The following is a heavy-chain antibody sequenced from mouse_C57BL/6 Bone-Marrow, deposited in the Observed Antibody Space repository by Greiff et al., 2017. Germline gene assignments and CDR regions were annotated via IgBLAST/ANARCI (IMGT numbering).Heavy chain of an antibody. V-gene: IGHV5-4*03. J-gene: IGHJ4*01. D-gene: IGHD2-10*02. Sequence: EVKVVESGGGLVKPGGSLKLSCAASGFTFSSYAMSWVRQTPEKRLEWVATISDGGSYTYYPANVKGRFTISRDNAKNNLYLQMSHLKSEDTAMYYCARGVWSLYAMDYWGQGTSVTVAS. CDR2: ISDGGSYT. CDR1: GFTFSSYA. CDR3: ARGVWSLYAMDY.